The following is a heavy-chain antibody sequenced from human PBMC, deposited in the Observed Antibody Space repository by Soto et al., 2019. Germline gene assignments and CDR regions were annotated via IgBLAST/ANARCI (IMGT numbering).Heavy chain of an antibody. D-gene: IGHD3-9*01. J-gene: IGHJ5*02. V-gene: IGHV1-69*06. Sequence: QVQLVQSGAEVKKPGSSVKVSCKASGGTFSSYAISWVRQAPGRGLEWMGGLIPIFGTANYAQKFQGRVTMTADKSTSTAYMELSSLRSEDTAVYYCAKDIVTPYYDILTGYYTTPGGFDPWGQGTLVTVSS. CDR1: GGTFSSYA. CDR2: LIPIFGTA. CDR3: AKDIVTPYYDILTGYYTTPGGFDP.